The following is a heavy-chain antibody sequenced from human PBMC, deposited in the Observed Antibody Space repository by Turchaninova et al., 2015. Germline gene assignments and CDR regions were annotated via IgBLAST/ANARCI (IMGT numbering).Heavy chain of an antibody. Sequence: QVQLQESGPGLVKPSETLSLTAAVSGYPISSCCYWGWIRQPPGKGLEGIATFYHTGSTYYNPSLKSRVTISVDTSKNQFSLQLSSVTAADTAIYYCARHRGGGSTLFDYWGQGTLVTVSS. D-gene: IGHD1-26*01. CDR2: FYHTGST. CDR1: GYPISSCCY. V-gene: IGHV4-38-2*01. CDR3: ARHRGGGSTLFDY. J-gene: IGHJ4*02.